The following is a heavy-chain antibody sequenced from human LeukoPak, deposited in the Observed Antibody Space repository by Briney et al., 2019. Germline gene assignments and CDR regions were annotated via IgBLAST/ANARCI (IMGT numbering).Heavy chain of an antibody. CDR1: GFTFSSYG. Sequence: PGMSLRLSCAASGFTFSSYGMHWVRQAPGKGLEWVAFIRYDGSNKYYADSVKGRFTIYRDNSKNTLYLQMNSLRAEDTAVYYCAKDAGPPYCGGDCYPEGPDYWGQGTLVTVSS. CDR2: IRYDGSNK. J-gene: IGHJ4*02. V-gene: IGHV3-30*02. CDR3: AKDAGPPYCGGDCYPEGPDY. D-gene: IGHD2-21*01.